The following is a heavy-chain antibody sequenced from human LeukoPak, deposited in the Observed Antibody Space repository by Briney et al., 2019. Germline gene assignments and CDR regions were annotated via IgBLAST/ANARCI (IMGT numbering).Heavy chain of an antibody. CDR1: GFTVSSNY. D-gene: IGHD6-13*01. CDR3: ARVQSGAADAFDI. V-gene: IGHV3-53*01. Sequence: GGSLRLSCAASGFTVSSNYMSWVRQAPGKGLEWVSVIYSGGSTYYADSVKGRFTISRDNSKNTLYLQMNSLRAEDTAVYYCARVQSGAADAFDIWGQGTMVTVSS. J-gene: IGHJ3*02. CDR2: IYSGGST.